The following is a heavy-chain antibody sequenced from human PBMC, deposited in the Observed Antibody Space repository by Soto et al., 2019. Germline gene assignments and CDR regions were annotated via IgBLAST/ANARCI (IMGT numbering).Heavy chain of an antibody. D-gene: IGHD2-2*01. Sequence: GASVKVSCKASGYTFTGYYMHWVRQAPGQGLEWMGWINPNSGGTNYAQKFQGRVTMTRDTSISTAYMEPSRLRSDDTAVYYCARDRAAACRSSPNWFDPWGQGTLVTVSS. CDR3: ARDRAAACRSSPNWFDP. CDR1: GYTFTGYY. J-gene: IGHJ5*02. V-gene: IGHV1-2*02. CDR2: INPNSGGT.